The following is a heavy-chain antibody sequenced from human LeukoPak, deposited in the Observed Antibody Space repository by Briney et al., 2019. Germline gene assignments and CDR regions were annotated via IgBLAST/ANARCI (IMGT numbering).Heavy chain of an antibody. D-gene: IGHD6-19*01. Sequence: GGSLRLSCAASGFTFSSYAMSWVRQAPGKGLEWVPAISGSGGSTFYADSVKGRFAISRDNSKNTLYLQMNSLRAEDTAVYYCARGADTGYSSDSWGQGTLVTVSS. CDR2: ISGSGGST. J-gene: IGHJ5*02. V-gene: IGHV3-23*01. CDR3: ARGADTGYSSDS. CDR1: GFTFSSYA.